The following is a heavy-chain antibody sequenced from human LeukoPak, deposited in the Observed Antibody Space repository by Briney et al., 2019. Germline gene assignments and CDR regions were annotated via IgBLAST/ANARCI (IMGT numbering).Heavy chain of an antibody. CDR3: AIGRISARPGLDY. Sequence: GGSLRLSCAASGFTFRSYAMSWVRQAPGKGLEWVSSISDSGSTYYADSVKGRFTISRDKCKDTLFLQMNSLRAEDRALYYCAIGRISARPGLDYWGQGTLVTVSS. V-gene: IGHV3-23*01. D-gene: IGHD6-6*01. J-gene: IGHJ4*02. CDR1: GFTFRSYA. CDR2: ISDSGST.